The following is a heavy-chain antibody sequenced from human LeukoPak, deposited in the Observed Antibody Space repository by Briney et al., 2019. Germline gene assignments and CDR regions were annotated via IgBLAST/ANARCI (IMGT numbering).Heavy chain of an antibody. J-gene: IGHJ4*02. D-gene: IGHD3-3*01. V-gene: IGHV4-34*01. CDR2: ISHDGYT. CDR3: ASSITIFGVVQPFDY. CDR1: GGSFSNYL. Sequence: PSETLSLTCAVYGGSFSNYLWNWIRQPPGKGLEWIGEISHDGYTNYNPSLKSRVTMSVDTSKNQFSLNLNTVTAADTAVYYCASSITIFGVVQPFDYWGQGTLVTVSS.